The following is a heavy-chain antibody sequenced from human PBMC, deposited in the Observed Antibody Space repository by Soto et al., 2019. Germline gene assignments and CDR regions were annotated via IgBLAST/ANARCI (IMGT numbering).Heavy chain of an antibody. D-gene: IGHD3-22*01. J-gene: IGHJ4*02. V-gene: IGHV1-18*01. CDR1: GYTFTSYC. CDR2: TSAYNGKT. Sequence: ASVKVSCKSSGYTFTSYCIIWVRQSPVQGLEWMGWTSAYNGKTNYEKKFQGRVTMTKDTSTSTDYMELTRPRSDDTEVYYCARDFGYYDSSGYHFDYWGQGTRVTVSS. CDR3: ARDFGYYDSSGYHFDY.